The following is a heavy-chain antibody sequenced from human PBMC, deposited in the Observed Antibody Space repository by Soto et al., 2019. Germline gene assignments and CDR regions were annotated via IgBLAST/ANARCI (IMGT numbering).Heavy chain of an antibody. CDR3: ARHNIRFLEWSLNYFDY. V-gene: IGHV4-39*01. J-gene: IGHJ4*02. CDR1: GGSISSSSYY. CDR2: IYYSGST. D-gene: IGHD3-3*01. Sequence: SETLSLTCTVSGGSISSSSYYWGWIRQPPGKGLEWIGSIYYSGSTYYNPSLKSRVTISVDTSKNQFSLKLSSVTAADTAVYYCARHNIRFLEWSLNYFDYWGQGTLVTVSS.